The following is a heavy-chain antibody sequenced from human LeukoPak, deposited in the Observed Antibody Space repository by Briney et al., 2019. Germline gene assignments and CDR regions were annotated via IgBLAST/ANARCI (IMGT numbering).Heavy chain of an antibody. CDR1: GFTFSSYA. D-gene: IGHD1-26*01. V-gene: IGHV3-30-3*01. Sequence: PGGSLRLSCAASGFTFSSYAMHWVRQAPGKGLEWVAVISYDGSNKYYADSVKGRFTISRDNSKNTLYLQMNSLRAEDTAVYYCAREIGSYYGYWGQGTLVTVSS. CDR3: AREIGSYYGY. J-gene: IGHJ4*02. CDR2: ISYDGSNK.